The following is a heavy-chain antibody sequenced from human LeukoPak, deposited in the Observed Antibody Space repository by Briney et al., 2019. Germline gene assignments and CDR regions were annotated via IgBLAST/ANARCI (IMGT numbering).Heavy chain of an antibody. CDR3: AKDLVVAAPGDY. D-gene: IGHD2-15*01. Sequence: GGSLRLSCAASGFTFSSYGMHWVRQAPGKGLEWVAVISYDGSNKYYADSVKGRFTISRDNPKNTLYLQMNSLRAEDTAVYYCAKDLVVAAPGDYWGQGTLVTVSS. J-gene: IGHJ4*02. CDR1: GFTFSSYG. V-gene: IGHV3-30*18. CDR2: ISYDGSNK.